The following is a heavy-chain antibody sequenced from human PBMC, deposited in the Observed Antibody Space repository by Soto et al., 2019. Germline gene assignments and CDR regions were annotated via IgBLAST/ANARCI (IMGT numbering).Heavy chain of an antibody. D-gene: IGHD6-6*01. CDR2: INPNSGGT. Sequence: GASVKVSCKASGYTFTGYYMHCVRQAPGQGLEWMGWINPNSGGTNYAQKFQGWVTMTRDTSISTAYMELRSLRSDDTAVYYCARDYASSSDWLDTWGQGTLVTVSS. CDR1: GYTFTGYY. V-gene: IGHV1-2*04. CDR3: ARDYASSSDWLDT. J-gene: IGHJ5*02.